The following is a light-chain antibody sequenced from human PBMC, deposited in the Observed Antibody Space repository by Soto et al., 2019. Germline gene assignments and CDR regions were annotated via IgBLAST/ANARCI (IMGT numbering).Light chain of an antibody. CDR3: CSFAGNYIYV. J-gene: IGLJ1*01. CDR2: DVS. V-gene: IGLV2-11*01. Sequence: QSALTQPRSVSGSPGQSVTISCTGTSSDVGGYNYVSWYLQHPGKAPKVMIYDVSKRPSGVPDRFSGSKSGNTASLTISGLQSEDEADYYYCSFAGNYIYVFGTGTKVTVL. CDR1: SSDVGGYNY.